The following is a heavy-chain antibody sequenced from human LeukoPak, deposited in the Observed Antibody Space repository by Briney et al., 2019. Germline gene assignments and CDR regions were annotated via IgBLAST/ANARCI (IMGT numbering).Heavy chain of an antibody. CDR3: ARREPGTMVRGGAFDI. V-gene: IGHV5-51*01. D-gene: IGHD3-10*01. CDR2: IYPGDSDT. Sequence: GESLKISCKGSGYSFTSYWLGWVRQMPGKGLEWMGIIYPGDSDTRYSPSFQDQVTISADKSISTAYLQWSSLKASDTAMYYCARREPGTMVRGGAFDIWGQGTMVTVSS. CDR1: GYSFTSYW. J-gene: IGHJ3*02.